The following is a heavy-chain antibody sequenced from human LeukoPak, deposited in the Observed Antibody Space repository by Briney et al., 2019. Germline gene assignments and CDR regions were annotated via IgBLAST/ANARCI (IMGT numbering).Heavy chain of an antibody. CDR1: RGSIRNNNYY. D-gene: IGHD3-22*01. CDR2: IFYDGSP. Sequence: LETLSLTCAVSRGSIRNNNYYWGWIRQPPGKGLGWIGRIFYDGSPAYNPSLKSRVTISVDTSNNKFSLKVNSVTAADTAVYYCARDDTHYGSSGSFYDAFDIWGQGTMVTVSS. CDR3: ARDDTHYGSSGSFYDAFDI. V-gene: IGHV4-39*02. J-gene: IGHJ3*02.